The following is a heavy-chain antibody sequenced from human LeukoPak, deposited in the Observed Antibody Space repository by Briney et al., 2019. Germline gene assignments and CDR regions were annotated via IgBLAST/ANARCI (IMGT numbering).Heavy chain of an antibody. CDR1: GYAFTSYD. D-gene: IGHD3-3*01. Sequence: ASVKVSCKASGYAFTSYDINWVRQATGQGLEWMGWMNPNSGNTGYAQKFQGRVNMTRNTSISTAYMELSSLRSEDTDVYYCATTYYDFWSGYYLDAFDIWGQGTMVTVSS. V-gene: IGHV1-8*01. CDR3: ATTYYDFWSGYYLDAFDI. J-gene: IGHJ3*02. CDR2: MNPNSGNT.